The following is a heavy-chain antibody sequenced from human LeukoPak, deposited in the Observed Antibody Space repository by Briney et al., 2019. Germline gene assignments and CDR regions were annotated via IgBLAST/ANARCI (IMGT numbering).Heavy chain of an antibody. V-gene: IGHV3-30-3*01. J-gene: IGHJ4*02. D-gene: IGHD3-22*01. CDR3: ARGYYYYDSSGYYSEAY. Sequence: GGSLRLSCAASGFTFSSYAMHWVRQALGKGLEWVAVISYDGSNKYYADSVKGRFTISRDNSKNTLYLQMNSLRAEDTAVYYCARGYYYYDSSGYYSEAYWGQGTLVTVSS. CDR1: GFTFSSYA. CDR2: ISYDGSNK.